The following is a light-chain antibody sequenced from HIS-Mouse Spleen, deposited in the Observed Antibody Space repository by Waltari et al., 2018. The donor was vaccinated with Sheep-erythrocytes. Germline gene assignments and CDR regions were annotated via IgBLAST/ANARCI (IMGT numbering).Light chain of an antibody. J-gene: IGLJ3*02. CDR3: SSYAGSNNWV. CDR1: SSDVGAYNH. Sequence: QSALTQPPSAPGSPGQSVTISCTATSSDVGAYNHVSWYQQHPGKAPKLMIYEVSKRPSGVPDRFSGSKSGNTASLTVSGLQAEDEADYYCSSYAGSNNWVFGGGTKLTVL. V-gene: IGLV2-8*01. CDR2: EVS.